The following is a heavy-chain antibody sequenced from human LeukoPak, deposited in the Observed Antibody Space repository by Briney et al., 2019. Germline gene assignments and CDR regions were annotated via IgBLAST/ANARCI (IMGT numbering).Heavy chain of an antibody. CDR2: IYYSGST. D-gene: IGHD4-23*01. J-gene: IGHJ6*02. CDR3: AREMGVVTAHGIDV. V-gene: IGHV4-39*02. CDR1: GGSLSSISSNNYH. Sequence: SETLSLTCVVSGGSLSSISSNNYHWGWIRQPPGKGLEWIGSIYYSGSTYYNPSLKSRVTISVDTSKNQFSLKLSSVTAADTALYYCAREMGVVTAHGIDVWGQGTTVTVSS.